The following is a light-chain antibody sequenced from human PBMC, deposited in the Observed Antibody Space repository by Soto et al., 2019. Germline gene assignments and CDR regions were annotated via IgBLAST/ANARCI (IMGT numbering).Light chain of an antibody. CDR1: QTISSW. J-gene: IGKJ5*01. CDR3: QKYGSSPIN. V-gene: IGKV1-5*03. Sequence: DIQMTHSPSTLSGSVGDRVTITCRASQTISSWLAWYQQKPGKAPKLLIYKASTLKSGVPSRFSGSGSGTDFTLTISRLEPEDFAVYYCQKYGSSPINCGQGKRRAIK. CDR2: KAS.